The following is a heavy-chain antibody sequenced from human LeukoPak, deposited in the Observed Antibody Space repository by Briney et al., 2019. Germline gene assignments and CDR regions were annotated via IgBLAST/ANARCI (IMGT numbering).Heavy chain of an antibody. Sequence: GGSLRLSCEASGFTFSSYSMSWVRQAPGKGLEWVSLIYSGGSTYYADSVKGKYTISSDNAKNTLYLEINNLRAGDTAVYYCGRSRNYRIYYFDYWGQGTLVTVSS. D-gene: IGHD1-7*01. V-gene: IGHV3-66*01. CDR3: GRSRNYRIYYFDY. CDR2: IYSGGST. CDR1: GFTFSSYS. J-gene: IGHJ4*02.